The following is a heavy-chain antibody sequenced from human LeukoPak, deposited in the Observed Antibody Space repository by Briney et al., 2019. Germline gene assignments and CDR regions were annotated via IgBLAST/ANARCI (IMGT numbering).Heavy chain of an antibody. Sequence: ASVKVSCKASGYTFTGYYMHWVRQAPGQGLEWLGRINPNSGNTGYAQKFQGRVTMTRNTSISTAYMELSSLRSEDTAVYYCARGYLDWFDPWGQGTLVTVSS. CDR2: INPNSGNT. J-gene: IGHJ5*02. CDR3: ARGYLDWFDP. V-gene: IGHV1-8*02. CDR1: GYTFTGYY.